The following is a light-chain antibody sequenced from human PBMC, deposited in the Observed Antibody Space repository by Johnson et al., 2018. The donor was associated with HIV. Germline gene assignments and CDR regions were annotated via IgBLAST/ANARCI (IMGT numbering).Light chain of an antibody. CDR3: GTWDNSLSAGV. CDR1: SSNIGNNY. CDR2: DNH. J-gene: IGLJ1*01. Sequence: QSLLTQPPSVSAAPGQKVTIPCSGSSSNIGNNYASWYQQVPGTAPKLLIYDNHKRPSGIPDRFSGSKSGTSATLGITGLQTGDEADYYCGTWDNSLSAGVFGTGTKVTVL. V-gene: IGLV1-51*01.